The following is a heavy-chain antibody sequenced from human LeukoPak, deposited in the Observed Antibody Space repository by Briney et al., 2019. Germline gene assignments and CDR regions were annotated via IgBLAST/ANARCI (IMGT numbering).Heavy chain of an antibody. Sequence: PSETLSLTCSVSGASISSHYWSWIRQPPGKGLEWIGNIYYSGSTNYNPSLKSRVTISVDTSKNQFSLKLSSVTAADTAVYYCTRGSIAYYYMDVWGKGTTVTISS. V-gene: IGHV4-59*11. J-gene: IGHJ6*03. CDR1: GASISSHY. CDR3: TRGSIAYYYMDV. D-gene: IGHD3-22*01. CDR2: IYYSGST.